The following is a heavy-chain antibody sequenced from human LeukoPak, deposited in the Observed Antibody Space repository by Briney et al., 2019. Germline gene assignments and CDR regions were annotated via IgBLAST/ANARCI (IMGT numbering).Heavy chain of an antibody. Sequence: PSETLSLTRTVSGGSISSYYWSWIRQPPGRGLEWIGYIYCSGSTNYNPSLKSRVTISVDTSKNQFSLKLSSVTAADTAVYYCARDVPSGAYCGGDCYVFDAFDIWGQGTMVTVSS. CDR3: ARDVPSGAYCGGDCYVFDAFDI. D-gene: IGHD2-21*02. J-gene: IGHJ3*02. CDR2: IYCSGST. CDR1: GGSISSYY. V-gene: IGHV4-59*01.